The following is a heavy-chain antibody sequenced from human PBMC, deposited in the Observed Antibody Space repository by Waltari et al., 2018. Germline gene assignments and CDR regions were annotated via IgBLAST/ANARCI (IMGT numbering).Heavy chain of an antibody. V-gene: IGHV4-59*01. D-gene: IGHD2-21*02. CDR2: IYYTGST. J-gene: IGHJ5*02. CDR1: GGSISGFY. Sequence: QVQLQESGPSLLKPSGTLSLICTVYGGSISGFYWSWVRQPPGKGLDWIGYIYYTGSTNFNPSLKSRVTMSVDTSKNQFSLKLSSVTAADTAFYYCARGGGGDWEWFDPWGQGTLVTVSS. CDR3: ARGGGGDWEWFDP.